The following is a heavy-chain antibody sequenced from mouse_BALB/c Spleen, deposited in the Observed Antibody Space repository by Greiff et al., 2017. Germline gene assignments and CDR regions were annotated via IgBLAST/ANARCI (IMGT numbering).Heavy chain of an antibody. D-gene: IGHD1-2*01. V-gene: IGHV1S81*02. CDR3: TREGRLRPGFAD. CDR2: INPSNGGT. J-gene: IGHJ3*01. Sequence: VQLQQPGAELVKPGASVKLSCKASGYTFTSYYMYWVKQRPGKGLEWIGGINPSNGGTNFNDKFKSKATLTVDKSSSTAYMQLSSLTSEDSAVYYCTREGRLRPGFADWGEGTLVTVSA. CDR1: GYTFTSYY.